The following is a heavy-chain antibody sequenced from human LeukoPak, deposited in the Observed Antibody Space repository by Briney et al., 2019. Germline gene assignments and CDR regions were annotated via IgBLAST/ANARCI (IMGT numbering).Heavy chain of an antibody. CDR3: ARDLHTVGYYDSSGYSTGAFDS. Sequence: PGGSLRLSCAASGFTFSSYWMNWVRQAPGKGLEWVANIKQDGSEKYYVDSVKGRFTISRDNAKNSLYLQMNSLRAEDTAVYYCARDLHTVGYYDSSGYSTGAFDSGGQGTMVTVSA. CDR1: GFTFSSYW. CDR2: IKQDGSEK. D-gene: IGHD3-22*01. J-gene: IGHJ3*02. V-gene: IGHV3-7*01.